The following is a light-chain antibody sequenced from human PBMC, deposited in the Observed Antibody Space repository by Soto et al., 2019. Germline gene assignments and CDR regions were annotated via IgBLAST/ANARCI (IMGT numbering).Light chain of an antibody. CDR3: QQYNEWPET. V-gene: IGKV3-15*01. CDR2: GAS. J-gene: IGKJ1*01. CDR1: HSVRSS. Sequence: EIVMTQSPATLSVSPGVRATLSCRASHSVRSSLAWYQQKPGQAPRLLIHGASTRATGIPGRFSGSGSGTEFTLIISSLQSEDFAVYYCQQYNEWPETFGQGTRVEIK.